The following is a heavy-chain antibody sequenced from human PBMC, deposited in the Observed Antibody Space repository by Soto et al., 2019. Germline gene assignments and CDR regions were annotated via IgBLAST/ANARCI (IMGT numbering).Heavy chain of an antibody. CDR1: GFTFSRYT. Sequence: QVQLVESGGGVVQPGRSLTLSCAASGFTFSRYTMYWVRQAPGKGLEWVAVISYDGSNKYYADSVRGRFTISRDNSTNTLYLQMNSLTTEDTAVFYCCALRDAVDVWGPGTMVTVSS. D-gene: IGHD3-16*01. CDR3: CALRDAVDV. J-gene: IGHJ3*01. V-gene: IGHV3-30-3*01. CDR2: ISYDGSNK.